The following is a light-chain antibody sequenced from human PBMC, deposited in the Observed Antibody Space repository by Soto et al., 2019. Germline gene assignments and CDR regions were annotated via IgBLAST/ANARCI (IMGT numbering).Light chain of an antibody. CDR3: QHFVNSLTWT. V-gene: IGKV3-20*01. CDR2: AAS. Sequence: EIVLTQSPGTLSLSPGERATLSCRASQSFSSSYLAWYQQKPGQAPRLLIYAASSRATGIPDRFSGSVSGTDFTLTISRLEPEDFAVYYCQHFVNSLTWTFGQGTKVEIK. CDR1: QSFSSSY. J-gene: IGKJ1*01.